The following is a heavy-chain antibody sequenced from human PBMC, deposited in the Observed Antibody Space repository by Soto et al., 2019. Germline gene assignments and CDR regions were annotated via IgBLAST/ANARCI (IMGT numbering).Heavy chain of an antibody. J-gene: IGHJ4*02. CDR3: AHSLIPNWGSRGAFEY. D-gene: IGHD7-27*01. CDR1: GFSLSTSAVG. V-gene: IGHV2-5*02. CDR2: IYWDDDK. Sequence: SGPTLVNPTQTLTLPCSFSGFSLSTSAVGVGWIRQPPGKALEWLALIYWDDDKRYSPSLKSRLTITKDTSKNQVVLTMTNMDPVDTATYYCAHSLIPNWGSRGAFEYWGQGTLVTVSS.